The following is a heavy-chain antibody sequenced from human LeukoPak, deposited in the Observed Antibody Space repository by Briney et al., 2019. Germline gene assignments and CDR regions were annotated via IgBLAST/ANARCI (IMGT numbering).Heavy chain of an antibody. D-gene: IGHD3-22*01. V-gene: IGHV3-30*03. J-gene: IGHJ4*02. CDR2: TSYDGSNT. CDR3: GRVGSSGYFDY. CDR1: GFTLSSHV. Sequence: GGSLRLSCVVSGFTLSSHVMYWIRQAPGKGLEWVALTSYDGSNTDYTDSVKGRFTISRDNPRNTLYLQMNSLSAEDTAFYYCGRVGSSGYFDYWGQGALVAVSS.